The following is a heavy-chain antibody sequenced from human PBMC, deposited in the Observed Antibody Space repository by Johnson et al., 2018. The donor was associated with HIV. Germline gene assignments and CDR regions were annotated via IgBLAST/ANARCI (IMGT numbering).Heavy chain of an antibody. Sequence: VQLVESGGGVVRPGGSLRLSCAASGFTFDDYGMSWVRQAPGKGLEWVSGINWNGGSTGYADSVKGRFTISRDNALNSLYLQMNSLRDEDTAIYFCAKDMVPWFGESPWAFDGFDIWGQGTMVNVSS. CDR1: GFTFDDYG. CDR2: INWNGGST. J-gene: IGHJ3*02. V-gene: IGHV3-20*04. D-gene: IGHD3-10*01. CDR3: AKDMVPWFGESPWAFDGFDI.